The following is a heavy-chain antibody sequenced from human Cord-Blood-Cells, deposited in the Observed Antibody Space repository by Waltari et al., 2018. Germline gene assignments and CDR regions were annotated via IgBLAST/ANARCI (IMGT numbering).Heavy chain of an antibody. D-gene: IGHD3-10*01. CDR2: SIPIFGTA. J-gene: IGHJ2*01. CDR3: ARDLGYYGSGSYWYFDL. CDR1: GGTFSSYA. V-gene: IGHV1-69*01. Sequence: QVQLVQSGAEVKKPGSSVKVSCKASGGTFSSYAISWVRQAPGQGLEWMGGSIPIFGTANYAQKFQGRVTITADESTSTAYMELSSLRSEDTAVYYCARDLGYYGSGSYWYFDLWGRGTLVTVSS.